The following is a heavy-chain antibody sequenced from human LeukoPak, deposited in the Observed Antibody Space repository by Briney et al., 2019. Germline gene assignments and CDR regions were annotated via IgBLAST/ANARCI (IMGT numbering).Heavy chain of an antibody. J-gene: IGHJ4*02. V-gene: IGHV4-59*02. CDR1: GGSVADYY. D-gene: IGHD6-13*01. Sequence: SETLSLTCTVSGGSVADYYWIWIRQSAGKGLEWIGYAYYSGSTNYTPSLRSRVSISVDATKNQFSLKLDSVDAADTAVYYCASRSGGYSSSWGQGTLVTVSS. CDR2: AYYSGST. CDR3: ASRSGGYSSS.